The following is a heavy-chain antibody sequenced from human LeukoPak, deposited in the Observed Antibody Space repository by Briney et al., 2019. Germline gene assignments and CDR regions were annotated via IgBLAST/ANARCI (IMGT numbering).Heavy chain of an antibody. CDR3: ARGQWEHSPLEAFDI. J-gene: IGHJ3*02. D-gene: IGHD1-26*01. V-gene: IGHV4-34*01. CDR2: INHSGST. Sequence: SETLSLTCAVYGGSFSGYYWSWIRQPPGKGLEWIGEINHSGSTNYNPSLKSRVTISVDTSKNQFSLKLSSVTAADTAVYYCARGQWEHSPLEAFDIWGQGTMVTVSS. CDR1: GGSFSGYY.